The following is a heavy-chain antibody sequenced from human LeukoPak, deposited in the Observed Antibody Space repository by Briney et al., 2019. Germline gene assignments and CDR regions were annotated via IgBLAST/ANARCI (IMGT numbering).Heavy chain of an antibody. CDR2: IYYSGST. D-gene: IGHD6-6*01. J-gene: IGHJ4*02. CDR1: GGSISSSSYY. V-gene: IGHV4-39*07. CDR3: ARSYSSSSGRGFDY. Sequence: SETLSLTCTVSGGSISSSSYYWGWIRQPPGKGLEWIGSIYYSGSTNYNPSLKSRVTISVDTSKNQFSLKLSSVTAADTAVYYCARSYSSSSGRGFDYWGQGTLVTVSS.